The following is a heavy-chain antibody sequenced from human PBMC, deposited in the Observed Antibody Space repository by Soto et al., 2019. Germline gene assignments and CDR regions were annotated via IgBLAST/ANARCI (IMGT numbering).Heavy chain of an antibody. CDR2: IYPGDSDT. CDR1: GYSFTSYW. J-gene: IGHJ3*02. Sequence: GESLKISCKGSGYSFTSYWIGWVRQMPGKGLEWMGIIYPGDSDTRYSPSFQGQVTISADKSISTAYLQWSSLKASDTAMYYCARPIRTVTTYFWGMTIDAFDIWGQGTMVTVSS. V-gene: IGHV5-51*01. CDR3: ARPIRTVTTYFWGMTIDAFDI. D-gene: IGHD4-17*01.